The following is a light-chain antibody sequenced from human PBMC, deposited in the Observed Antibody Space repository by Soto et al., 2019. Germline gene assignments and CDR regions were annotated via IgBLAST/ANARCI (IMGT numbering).Light chain of an antibody. CDR3: ESWDSDSRV. Sequence: QPVLTQSSSASASLGSSVKLTCTLSRGESTYNIAWHQQQPGKAPRFLMKLDRSGGYNKGSGVPDRFSGSSSGADRYLTISNLQLEDEADYYCESWDSDSRVFGGGTKVTVL. J-gene: IGLJ3*02. CDR2: LDRSGGY. CDR1: RGESTYN. V-gene: IGLV4-60*02.